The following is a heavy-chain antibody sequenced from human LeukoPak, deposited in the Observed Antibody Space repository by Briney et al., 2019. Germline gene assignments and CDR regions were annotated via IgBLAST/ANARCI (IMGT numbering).Heavy chain of an antibody. CDR1: GFTFSTYW. CDR3: ARVQLGVLDY. V-gene: IGHV3-7*01. D-gene: IGHD1-1*01. Sequence: GGSLRLSCAASGFTFSTYWMDWVRQAPGKGPERVANIKQDATEKYYVESVKGRFTISRDNAKNPLYLQMNSLRAEDTAVYFCARVQLGVLDYWGQGTLVTVSS. J-gene: IGHJ4*02. CDR2: IKQDATEK.